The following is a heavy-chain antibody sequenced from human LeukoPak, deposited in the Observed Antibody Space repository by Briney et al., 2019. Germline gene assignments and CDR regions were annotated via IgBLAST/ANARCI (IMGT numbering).Heavy chain of an antibody. V-gene: IGHV3-20*01. J-gene: IGHJ4*02. D-gene: IGHD2-15*01. Sequence: GGSLRLSCAASGFTFDDYGMSWVRQAPGKGLEWVSGINWNGGSTGYADSVKGRFTISRDNAKNSLYLQMNSLRAEDTALYHCARMAYVCSGGSCYQSLDYWGQGTLVTVSS. CDR3: ARMAYVCSGGSCYQSLDY. CDR1: GFTFDDYG. CDR2: INWNGGST.